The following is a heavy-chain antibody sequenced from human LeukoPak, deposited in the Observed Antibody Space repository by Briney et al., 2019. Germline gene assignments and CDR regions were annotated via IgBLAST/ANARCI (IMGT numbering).Heavy chain of an antibody. D-gene: IGHD1-14*01. J-gene: IGHJ3*02. CDR1: GYTFTSYD. CDR3: ARDRKAPDAFDI. CDR2: IIPIFGTA. Sequence: GASVKVSCKASGYTFTSYDISWVRQAPGQGLEWMGGIIPIFGTANYAQKFQGRVTITADESTSTAYMELSSLRSEDTAVYYCARDRKAPDAFDIWGQGTMVTVSS. V-gene: IGHV1-69*13.